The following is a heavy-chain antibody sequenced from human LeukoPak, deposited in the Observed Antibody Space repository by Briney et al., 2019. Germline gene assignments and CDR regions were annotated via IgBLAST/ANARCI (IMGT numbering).Heavy chain of an antibody. CDR1: TFSFSNYG. CDR2: IWYDGSNK. D-gene: IGHD6-19*01. Sequence: PGGSLRLSCAASTFSFSNYGMHWLRQAPGKGLKGVAVIWYDGSNKYYADSVKGRFTISRDNSKNTLYLQMNSLRAEDTSVYSCARDTGYSSGWYDYWGQGTLVTVSS. CDR3: ARDTGYSSGWYDY. V-gene: IGHV3-33*01. J-gene: IGHJ4*02.